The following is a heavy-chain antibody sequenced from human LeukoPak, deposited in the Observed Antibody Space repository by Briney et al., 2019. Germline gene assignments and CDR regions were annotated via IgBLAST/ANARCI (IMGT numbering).Heavy chain of an antibody. J-gene: IGHJ4*02. CDR3: AKRRRAEAGPEDY. V-gene: IGHV3-23*01. D-gene: IGHD6-19*01. Sequence: PGGSLRLSCAASGFSLSDYAMTWVRQAPGKGLEWVSSIDNNDDNTYYADSVKGRFTISRDNSENTLSLQMSSLRAEDTAIYYCAKRRRAEAGPEDYWGQGTLVTVSS. CDR1: GFSLSDYA. CDR2: IDNNDDNT.